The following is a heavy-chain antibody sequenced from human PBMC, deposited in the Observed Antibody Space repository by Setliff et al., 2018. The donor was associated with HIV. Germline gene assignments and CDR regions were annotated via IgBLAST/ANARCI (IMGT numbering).Heavy chain of an antibody. CDR2: ISAYNGNT. Sequence: GASVKVSCKASGYSFSTNGISWVRQAPEQGLEWMGWISAYNGNTNYAQKFQGRVTMTTDTSTSTASMELRSLTSDDTAVYYCARDPPVVVRHLFDLWGQGTLVT. CDR3: ARDPPVVVRHLFDL. V-gene: IGHV1-18*01. J-gene: IGHJ4*02. CDR1: GYSFSTNG. D-gene: IGHD2-15*01.